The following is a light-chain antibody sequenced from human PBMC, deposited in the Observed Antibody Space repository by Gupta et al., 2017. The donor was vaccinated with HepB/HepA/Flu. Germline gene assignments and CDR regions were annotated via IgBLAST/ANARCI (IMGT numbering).Light chain of an antibody. CDR1: QTISTY. V-gene: IGKV1-39*01. J-gene: IGKJ1*01. CDR3: LQAYAIPT. Sequence: DIQLTQFPSSLSASVGDRVTITCLASQTISTYLKWYQQKPGKAPRLLIYHASNLQSGVPSRFSGSGSGTEFTLSISSLQREDLATYYCLQAYAIPTFGQGTKVEI. CDR2: HAS.